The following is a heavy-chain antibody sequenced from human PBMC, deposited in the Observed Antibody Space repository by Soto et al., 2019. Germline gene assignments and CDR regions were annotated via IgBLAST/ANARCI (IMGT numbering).Heavy chain of an antibody. D-gene: IGHD3-22*01. J-gene: IGHJ5*01. CDR3: AKSFYDSSGFDS. CDR1: GFTFRRYA. Sequence: GGSLRPPCAASGFTFRRYALSWVRQAPGKGLEWVSTVSDTGLSTYYAGSVTGRFTISRDNSRNTLYLQMNGLRAEDTAVYYCAKSFYDSSGFDSWGLGTLVTVSS. CDR2: VSDTGLST. V-gene: IGHV3-23*01.